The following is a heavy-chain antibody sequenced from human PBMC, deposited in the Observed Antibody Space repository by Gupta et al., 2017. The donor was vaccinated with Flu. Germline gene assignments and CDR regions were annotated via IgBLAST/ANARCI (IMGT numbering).Heavy chain of an antibody. V-gene: IGHV3-74*01. CDR1: GFTFSSYW. CDR2: LNSDGSTT. D-gene: IGHD3-10*01. J-gene: IGHJ6*02. CDR3: ARGSRGIYGMDV. Sequence: EVQLVESGGGLVQPGGSLRLSCAASGFTFSSYWMHWVRQAPGKGRVWVSRLNSDGSTTNYADSVKGRFTISRDNAKNTLYLQMNSLRAEDTAVYYWARGSRGIYGMDVWGQGTTVTVSS.